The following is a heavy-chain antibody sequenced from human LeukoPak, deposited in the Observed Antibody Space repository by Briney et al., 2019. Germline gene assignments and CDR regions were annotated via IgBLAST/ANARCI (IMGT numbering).Heavy chain of an antibody. J-gene: IGHJ6*03. CDR3: ARVAKAESGWELLTGHYYYMDV. D-gene: IGHD1-26*01. CDR1: GFTFSSYE. V-gene: IGHV3-48*03. Sequence: QPGGSLRLSCAASGFTFSSYEMNWVRQAPGKELEWVSYISSSGSTIYYADSVKGRFTISRDNAKNSLYLQMNSLRAEDTAVYYCARVAKAESGWELLTGHYYYMDVWGKGTTVTISS. CDR2: ISSSGSTI.